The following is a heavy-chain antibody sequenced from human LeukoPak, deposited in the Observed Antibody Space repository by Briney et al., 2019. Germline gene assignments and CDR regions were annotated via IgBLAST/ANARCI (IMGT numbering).Heavy chain of an antibody. D-gene: IGHD5-12*01. CDR2: IYYSGST. CDR1: GGSISSYY. V-gene: IGHV4-59*01. CDR3: ARGPYSGYDYSGFDY. Sequence: SETLSLTCTVSGGSISSYYWSWIRQPPGKGLEWIGYIYYSGSTNYNPPLKSRVTISVDTSKNQFSLKLSSVTAADTAVYYCARGPYSGYDYSGFDYWGQGTLVTVSS. J-gene: IGHJ4*02.